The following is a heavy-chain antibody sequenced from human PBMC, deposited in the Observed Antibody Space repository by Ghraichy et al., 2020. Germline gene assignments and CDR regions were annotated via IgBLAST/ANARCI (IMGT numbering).Heavy chain of an antibody. CDR1: GFTFSSYA. CDR3: AKQPGSSWYTWFDP. Sequence: GESLNISCAASGFTFSSYAMSWVRQAPGKGLEWVSAISGSGGSTYYADSVKGRFTISRDNSKNTLYLQMNSLRAEDTAVYYCAKQPGSSWYTWFDPWGQGTLVTVSS. D-gene: IGHD6-13*01. V-gene: IGHV3-23*01. CDR2: ISGSGGST. J-gene: IGHJ5*02.